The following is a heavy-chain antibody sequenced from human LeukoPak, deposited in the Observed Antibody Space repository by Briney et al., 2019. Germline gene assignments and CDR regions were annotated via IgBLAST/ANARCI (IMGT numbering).Heavy chain of an antibody. CDR3: ARVGYNFGNSLPFDY. V-gene: IGHV1-46*01. CDR1: GYTFTSYY. CDR2: INPSGGST. D-gene: IGHD5-24*01. Sequence: GASVKVSCKASGYTFTSYYMHWVRQAPGQGLEWMGIINPSGGSTSYAQKFQGRVTMTRDTSTSTVYMELSSLRSEDTAVYYCARVGYNFGNSLPFDYWDQGTLVTVSS. J-gene: IGHJ4*02.